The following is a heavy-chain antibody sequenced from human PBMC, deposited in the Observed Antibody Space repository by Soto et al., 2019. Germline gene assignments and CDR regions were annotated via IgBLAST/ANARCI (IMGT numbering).Heavy chain of an antibody. V-gene: IGHV1-2*02. D-gene: IGHD2-2*01. CDR2: INSNNGDT. Sequence: ASVKVSCKASGYTFTGYYIHWVRQAPGQGLEWMGCINSNNGDTGFAQKFQGRVTMTRDTSISTAYMALSRLRSDDTAVYYCARDSSRTCCDPWGQGTLVTVSS. J-gene: IGHJ5*02. CDR3: ARDSSRTCCDP. CDR1: GYTFTGYY.